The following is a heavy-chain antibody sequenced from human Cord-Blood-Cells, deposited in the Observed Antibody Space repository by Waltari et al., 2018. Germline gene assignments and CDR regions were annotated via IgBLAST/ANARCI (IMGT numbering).Heavy chain of an antibody. CDR1: GFTFSSYG. CDR2: IWYDGSNK. CDR3: ARERPDGYSSGWYYYYGMDV. V-gene: IGHV3-33*01. Sequence: QVQLVESGGGVVQPGRSLRLSCAASGFTFSSYGMHWVRQAPGQGLAWVAVIWYDGSNKYYADSVKGRFTISRDNSKNTLYLQMNSLRAEDTAVYYCARERPDGYSSGWYYYYGMDVWGQGTTVTVSS. D-gene: IGHD6-19*01. J-gene: IGHJ6*02.